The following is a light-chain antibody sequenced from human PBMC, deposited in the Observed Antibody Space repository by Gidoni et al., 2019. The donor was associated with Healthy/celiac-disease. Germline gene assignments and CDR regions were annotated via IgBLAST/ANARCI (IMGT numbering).Light chain of an antibody. CDR3: AAWDDSLSGPGV. V-gene: IGLV1-47*01. CDR1: SSNIGSNY. Sequence: SVLTQPPSASGTPGQRVPISCSGSSSNIGSNYVYWYQQLPGTAPKLLLFMNNPRPSGVPDRFSGSKSGTSASLAISGLRSEDEADYYCAAWDDSLSGPGVFGGGTKLTVL. J-gene: IGLJ2*01. CDR2: MNN.